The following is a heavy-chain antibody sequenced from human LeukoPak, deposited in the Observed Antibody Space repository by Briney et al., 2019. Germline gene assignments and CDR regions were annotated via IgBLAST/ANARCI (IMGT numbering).Heavy chain of an antibody. CDR2: ISSSSSYI. D-gene: IGHD2-15*01. J-gene: IGHJ4*02. V-gene: IGHV3-21*01. Sequence: GGSLRLSCAASGFTFSSYSMNWVRQAQGKGLEWVSSISSSSSYIYYADSVKGRFTISRDNAKNSLYLQMNSLRAEDTAVYYCARALLQRRDYWGQGTLVTVSS. CDR3: ARALLQRRDY. CDR1: GFTFSSYS.